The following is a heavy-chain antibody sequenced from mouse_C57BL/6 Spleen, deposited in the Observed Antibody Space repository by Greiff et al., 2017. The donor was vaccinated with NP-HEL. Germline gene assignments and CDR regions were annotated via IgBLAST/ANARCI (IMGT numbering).Heavy chain of an antibody. CDR2: IYPGDGDT. CDR1: GYAFSSYW. Sequence: QVQLQQSGAELVKPGASVKISCKASGYAFSSYWMNWVKQRPGKGLEWIGQIYPGDGDTNYNGKFKGKATLTADKSSSTAYMQLSSLTSEDSAVYYCASVTQRSLYAMDYWGQGTSVTVSS. D-gene: IGHD2-12*01. J-gene: IGHJ4*01. CDR3: ASVTQRSLYAMDY. V-gene: IGHV1-80*01.